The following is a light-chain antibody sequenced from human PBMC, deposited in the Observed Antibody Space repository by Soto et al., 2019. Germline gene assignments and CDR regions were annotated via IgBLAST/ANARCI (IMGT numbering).Light chain of an antibody. CDR2: QVS. CDR1: KLGDKY. Sequence: SYELTQPPSVSVSPGQTASITCSGDKLGDKYACWYQQKPGQSPVLVIYQVSKRPSGIAERFSGSNSGNTATLTISGTQAMDEADYYCQAWDSSTHYVFGTGTKLTVL. CDR3: QAWDSSTHYV. V-gene: IGLV3-1*01. J-gene: IGLJ1*01.